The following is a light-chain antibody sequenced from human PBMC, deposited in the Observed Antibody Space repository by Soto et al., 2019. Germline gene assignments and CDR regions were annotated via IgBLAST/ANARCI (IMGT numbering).Light chain of an antibody. CDR1: SSDVGSYNY. CDR3: SSYTTSSTHVV. J-gene: IGLJ2*01. Sequence: QSALTQPASVSGSPGQSITISCTGTSSDVGSYNYVSWYQQYPGKAPKLMIYDVSNRPSGVSYRFSGSKSGNTASLTISGLQADDEADYYRSSYTTSSTHVVFGGGTKLTVL. CDR2: DVS. V-gene: IGLV2-14*01.